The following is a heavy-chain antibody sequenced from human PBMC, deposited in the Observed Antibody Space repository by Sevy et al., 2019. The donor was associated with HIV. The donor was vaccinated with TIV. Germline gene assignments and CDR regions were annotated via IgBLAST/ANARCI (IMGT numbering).Heavy chain of an antibody. CDR2: ISYDGSNK. J-gene: IGHJ2*01. CDR1: GFTFSSYG. CDR3: ARDRKPMIVTGGYFDV. Sequence: GGSLRLSCAASGFTFSSYGMHWVRQVPGKGLDWVAVISYDGSNKYYADSVKVRFTISRDNSKNTLYLQTNILRAEDTAVYYCARDRKPMIVTGGYFDVWGRGSLVTVSS. V-gene: IGHV3-30*03. D-gene: IGHD3-22*01.